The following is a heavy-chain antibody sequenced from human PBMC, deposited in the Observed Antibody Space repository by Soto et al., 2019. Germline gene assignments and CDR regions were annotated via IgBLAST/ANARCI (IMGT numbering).Heavy chain of an antibody. D-gene: IGHD4-4*01. J-gene: IGHJ6*03. V-gene: IGHV1-3*01. CDR1: GYTFTSYA. CDR3: ARDLVTTHYPYYYYYYMDV. Sequence: QVQLVQSGAEVKKPGASVKVSCKASGYTFTSYAMHWVRQAPGQRLEWMGWINAGNGNTKHSQKFQGRVTITRDTSASTAYMELSSLRSEDTAVYYCARDLVTTHYPYYYYYYMDVWGKGTTVTVSS. CDR2: INAGNGNT.